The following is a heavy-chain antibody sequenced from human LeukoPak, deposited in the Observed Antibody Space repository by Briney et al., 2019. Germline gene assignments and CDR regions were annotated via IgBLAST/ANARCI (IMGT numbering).Heavy chain of an antibody. D-gene: IGHD2-21*02. CDR1: GFTVSTNY. CDR3: AGGGGAYCGDACRRTFDY. V-gene: IGHV3-53*01. Sequence: GGSLRLSCVVSGFTVSTNYMSWVRQAPGKGLEWVSVFYSGGNTYYADSVKGRFTISRDTSKNTLYLQMNSLRVEDTAVYYCAGGGGAYCGDACRRTFDYWGQGTLVTVSS. J-gene: IGHJ4*02. CDR2: FYSGGNT.